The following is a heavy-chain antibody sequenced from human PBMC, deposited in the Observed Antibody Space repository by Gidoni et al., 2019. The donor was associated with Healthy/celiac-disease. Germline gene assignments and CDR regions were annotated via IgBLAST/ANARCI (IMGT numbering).Heavy chain of an antibody. J-gene: IGHJ6*02. CDR1: GFTFRSYA. CDR3: AKGAGGSWVLSYYYYGMDV. CDR2: ISGSGGST. Sequence: CAASGFTFRSYAMSWVRQAPGKGLAWVSAISGSGGSTYYADSVKGRFTISRDNSKNTLYLQMNSLRAEDTAVDYCAKGAGGSWVLSYYYYGMDVWGQGTTVTVSS. V-gene: IGHV3-23*01. D-gene: IGHD6-13*01.